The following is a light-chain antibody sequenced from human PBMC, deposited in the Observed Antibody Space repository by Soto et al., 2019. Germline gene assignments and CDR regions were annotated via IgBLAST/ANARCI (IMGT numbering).Light chain of an antibody. Sequence: DIQMSQSPPFLSASVGDRVTITCQASRDISVYLNWYQQKPGKPPKLLVFDESNLQTGVPSRFSGSGSGTHFTFTISSLQPEDIATYYCQQYDNLPPYTFGQGTKVEI. CDR2: DES. J-gene: IGKJ2*01. CDR3: QQYDNLPPYT. V-gene: IGKV1-33*01. CDR1: RDISVY.